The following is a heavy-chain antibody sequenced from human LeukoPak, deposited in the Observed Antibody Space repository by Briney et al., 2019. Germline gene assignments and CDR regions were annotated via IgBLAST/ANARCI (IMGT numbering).Heavy chain of an antibody. D-gene: IGHD3-16*01. CDR2: MYYSGST. CDR1: GYSISSGYY. J-gene: IGHJ4*02. Sequence: SETLSLTCTVSGYSISSGYYWGWIRQPPGKGLEWIGSMYYSGSTYYNQSLKSRVTISVDTSMNEFSLNLNSVTAADTAVYYCATGGAPDYWGQGTLVTVSS. CDR3: ATGGAPDY. V-gene: IGHV4-38-2*02.